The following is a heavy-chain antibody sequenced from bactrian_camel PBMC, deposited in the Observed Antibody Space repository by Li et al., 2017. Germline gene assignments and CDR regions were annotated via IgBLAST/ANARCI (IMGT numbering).Heavy chain of an antibody. CDR1: GYTYNRNC. D-gene: IGHD2*01. Sequence: QLVESGGGSVQAGGSLRLSCAASGYTYNRNCMAWFRQAPGKEREGVARIYTGSGNTYYADSVKGRFTISQDNAKNTVYLQMNSLKPEDTAMYYCAARGPYCYTKLSVRDFTYWCQGTQVTVS. J-gene: IGHJ6*01. CDR2: IYTGSGNT. V-gene: IGHV3S25*01. CDR3: AARGPYCYTKLSVRDFTY.